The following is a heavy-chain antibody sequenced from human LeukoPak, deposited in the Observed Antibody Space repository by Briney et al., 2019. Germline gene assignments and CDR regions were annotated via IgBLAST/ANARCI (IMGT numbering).Heavy chain of an antibody. CDR2: ISAYNGNT. D-gene: IGHD2-15*01. CDR1: GYTFTSYG. CDR3: ARDLVVVAATSPFDP. J-gene: IGHJ5*02. V-gene: IGHV1-18*04. Sequence: ASVKVSCKASGYTFTSYGISWVRQAPGQGLEWMGWISAYNGNTNYAQKLQGRVTMTTDTSTSTAYMELRSLRSDDTAVYCCARDLVVVAATSPFDPWGQGTLVTVSS.